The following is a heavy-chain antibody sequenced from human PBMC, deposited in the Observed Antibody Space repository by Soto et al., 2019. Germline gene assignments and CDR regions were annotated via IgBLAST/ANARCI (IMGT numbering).Heavy chain of an antibody. D-gene: IGHD6-19*01. CDR3: AKTPARIAGDGPVPV. Sequence: SETLSLTCTVSGGSISSGDYYLRWIRQPPGKGLEWIGYIYYSGSTYYNTSLKSRVTISVDTSKNQFSLKLSSVTAADTAVYYCAKTPARIAGDGPVPVWGQGILVTVSS. CDR2: IYYSGST. CDR1: GGSISSGDYY. V-gene: IGHV4-30-4*01. J-gene: IGHJ4*02.